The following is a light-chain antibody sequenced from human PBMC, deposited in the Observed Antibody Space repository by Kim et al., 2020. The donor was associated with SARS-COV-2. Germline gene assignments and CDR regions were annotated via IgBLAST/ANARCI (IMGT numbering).Light chain of an antibody. CDR2: KDS. CDR1: ALPKQY. CDR3: QSADSSGTYV. V-gene: IGLV3-25*03. J-gene: IGLJ1*01. Sequence: VSPGQKARINCAGDALPKQYAYWYQQKPGQAPVLVIYKDSERPSGIPERFSGSSSGTTVTLTISGVQAEDEADYYCQSADSSGTYVFGTGTKVTVL.